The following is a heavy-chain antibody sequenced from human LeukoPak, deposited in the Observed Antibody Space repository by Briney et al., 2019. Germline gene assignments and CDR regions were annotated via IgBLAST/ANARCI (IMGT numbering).Heavy chain of an antibody. J-gene: IGHJ6*02. Sequence: KAGGSLRLSCAASGLSFNYAWLTWVRQAPGKGLEWVGRIKSKTDGETIDYAAPVKGRFTISRDDSKSTLYLQMNSLKTEDTALYYCTTLTYRETYPYYYGMDVWGQGTTVTVSS. CDR1: GLSFNYAW. D-gene: IGHD3-16*02. V-gene: IGHV3-15*01. CDR3: TTLTYRETYPYYYGMDV. CDR2: IKSKTDGETI.